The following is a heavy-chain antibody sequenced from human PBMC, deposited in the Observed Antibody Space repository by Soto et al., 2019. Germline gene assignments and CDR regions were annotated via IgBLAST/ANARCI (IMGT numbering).Heavy chain of an antibody. CDR2: ITATGDRT. CDR3: ATMNGYFEY. CDR1: GFRFSSYS. J-gene: IGHJ4*02. Sequence: GGSLRLSCADSGFRFSSYSMSWVRQTPGKGLEWVAAITATGDRTYYADSVTGRFTISRDNSKKTHYLQMTSLRAEDTAMYYCATMNGYFEYWGQGTPVTSPQ. D-gene: IGHD3-22*01. V-gene: IGHV3-23*01.